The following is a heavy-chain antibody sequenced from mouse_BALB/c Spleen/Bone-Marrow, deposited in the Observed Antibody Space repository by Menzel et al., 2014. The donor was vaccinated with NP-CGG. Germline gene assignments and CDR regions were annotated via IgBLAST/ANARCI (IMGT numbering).Heavy chain of an antibody. CDR1: GYTFTSYW. D-gene: IGHD1-1*01. V-gene: IGHV1-87*01. Sequence: QVQLQHSGAELARPGASVKLSCKASGYTFTSYWMQWVKQRPGQGLEWIGTIYPGDGDARYTQKFKGKATLTADKSSSTAYVQLSSLASEDSAVYYCARNYYYASSWSAMDYWGQGTPGTVSS. CDR2: IYPGDGDA. CDR3: ARNYYYASSWSAMDY. J-gene: IGHJ4*01.